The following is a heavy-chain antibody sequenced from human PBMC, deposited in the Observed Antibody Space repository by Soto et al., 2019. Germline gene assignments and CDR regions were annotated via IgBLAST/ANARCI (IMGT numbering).Heavy chain of an antibody. J-gene: IGHJ6*02. Sequence: QVQVVESGDEVKKPGASVKVSCKASGYTFTSYGFSWVRQAPGQGLEWMGRISGYNGNTKYAEKFQGRVTMTTDTSTSTAHVELRSLRSDDTAVYYCAREGQAPYYYYGMDVWGQGTAVTVSS. CDR3: AREGQAPYYYYGMDV. V-gene: IGHV1-18*01. CDR1: GYTFTSYG. CDR2: ISGYNGNT.